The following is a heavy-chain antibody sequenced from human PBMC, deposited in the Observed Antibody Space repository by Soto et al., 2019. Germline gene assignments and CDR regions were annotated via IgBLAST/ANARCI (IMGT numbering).Heavy chain of an antibody. V-gene: IGHV3-74*01. CDR2: INSDGSST. J-gene: IGHJ4*02. CDR1: GFTFSSYW. Sequence: EVQLVESGGGLVQPGGSLRVSCAASGFTFSSYWMHWVRQAPGKGLVWVSRINSDGSSTSYADSVKGRFTISRDNAKNTLYLQMNSLGAEVTAIYYCARRGGVAGLHYWGQGTLVTVSS. CDR3: ARRGGVAGLHY. D-gene: IGHD6-19*01.